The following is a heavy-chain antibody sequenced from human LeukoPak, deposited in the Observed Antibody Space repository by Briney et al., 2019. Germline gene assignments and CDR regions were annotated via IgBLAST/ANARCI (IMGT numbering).Heavy chain of an antibody. CDR3: AKELDIVVVVPAAD. J-gene: IGHJ4*02. CDR1: GFTVSSNY. Sequence: RGSLRLSCTASGFTVSSNYMSSVRQAPGKGLEWVSIIYSGGTTDYADSVKGRFTISRDNSKNTLYLQMNSLRAGDTAVYYCAKELDIVVVVPAADWGQGTLVTVSS. CDR2: IYSGGTT. V-gene: IGHV3-53*01. D-gene: IGHD2-15*01.